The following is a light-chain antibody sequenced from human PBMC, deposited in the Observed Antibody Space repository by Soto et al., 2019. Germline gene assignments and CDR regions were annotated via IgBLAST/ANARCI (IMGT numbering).Light chain of an antibody. CDR3: SSYAGSNNLGV. CDR1: SSDIGGYNY. J-gene: IGLJ3*02. Sequence: QSALTQPPSASGSPGQSVTISCTGTSSDIGGYNYVSWYQHHPGKAPKVMIYEVSKRPSGVPDRLSGSKSGNTASLTVSGVLHAEEADYYCSSYAGSNNLGVFGGGTKLTVL. V-gene: IGLV2-8*01. CDR2: EVS.